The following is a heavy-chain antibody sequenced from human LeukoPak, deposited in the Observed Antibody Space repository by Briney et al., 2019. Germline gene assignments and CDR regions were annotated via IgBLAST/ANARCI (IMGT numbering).Heavy chain of an antibody. J-gene: IGHJ4*02. CDR3: ARYPFAEWFDY. V-gene: IGHV4-30-4*01. CDR2: IYYSGST. CDR1: GGSISSGDYY. D-gene: IGHD3-3*01. Sequence: SETLSLTCTVSGGSISSGDYYWSWIRQPPGKGLEWIGYIYYSGSTYYNPSLESRVTISVDTSKNQFSLKLSSVTAADTAVYYCARYPFAEWFDYWGQGTLVTVSS.